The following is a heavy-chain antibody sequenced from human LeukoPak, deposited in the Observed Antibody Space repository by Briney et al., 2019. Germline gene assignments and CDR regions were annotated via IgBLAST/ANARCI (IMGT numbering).Heavy chain of an antibody. J-gene: IGHJ3*02. CDR1: GFTFRSYD. Sequence: PRGSLTQTFAASGFTFRSYDMSWVRQAPGKGLEWVSTVSGSGGGTYYADSVKGRFSISRDNSKNTLYLRMNSLRAEDTAVYYCAKPIYFDTSATTARSDAFDIWGQGTMVTVSS. D-gene: IGHD3-22*01. CDR3: AKPIYFDTSATTARSDAFDI. CDR2: VSGSGGGT. V-gene: IGHV3-23*01.